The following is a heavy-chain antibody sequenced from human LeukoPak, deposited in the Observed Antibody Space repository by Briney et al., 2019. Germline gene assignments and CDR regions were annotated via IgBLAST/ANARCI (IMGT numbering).Heavy chain of an antibody. CDR3: ARGYSSGWYVVFDY. J-gene: IGHJ4*02. CDR1: GGSISSGSYY. CDR2: IYTSGST. V-gene: IGHV4-61*02. Sequence: PSETLSLTCTVSGGSISSGSYYWSWIRQPARKGLEWIGRIYTSGSTNYNPSLKSRVTISVDTSKNQFSLKLSSVTAADTAVYYCARGYSSGWYVVFDYWGQGTLVTVSS. D-gene: IGHD6-19*01.